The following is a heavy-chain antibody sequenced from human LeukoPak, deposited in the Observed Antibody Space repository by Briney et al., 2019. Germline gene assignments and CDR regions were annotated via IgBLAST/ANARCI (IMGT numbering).Heavy chain of an antibody. V-gene: IGHV3-30*02. Sequence: PGGSLRLSCAASGFTFSSYGMHWVRQAPGKGLEWVAFIRHDGSNKYYADSVKGRFTISRDNSKNTLYLQMNSLRAEDTAVYYCAKDPKPYAFDIWGQGTMVTVSS. CDR2: IRHDGSNK. J-gene: IGHJ3*02. CDR3: AKDPKPYAFDI. CDR1: GFTFSSYG.